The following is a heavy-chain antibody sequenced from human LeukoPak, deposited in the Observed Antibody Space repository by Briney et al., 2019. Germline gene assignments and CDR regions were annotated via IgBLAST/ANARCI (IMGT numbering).Heavy chain of an antibody. CDR1: GFTSTSYW. V-gene: IGHV3-7*03. J-gene: IGHJ3*02. CDR3: ARDRFDILSNDAFDI. CDR2: IKQDGRET. Sequence: GGSLCLSCAVSGFTSTSYWMSWVRQAQGQGLEWVANIKQDGRETNYVDSVKGRFTISRDNAKNPLYLQMNRLRAEDTAVYYCARDRFDILSNDAFDIWGQGTMVTVSS. D-gene: IGHD3-9*01.